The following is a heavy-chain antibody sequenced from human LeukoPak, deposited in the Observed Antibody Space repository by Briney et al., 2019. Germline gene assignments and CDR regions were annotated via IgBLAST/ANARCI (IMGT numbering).Heavy chain of an antibody. V-gene: IGHV3-21*01. CDR3: AREVSGLRTDAFDI. D-gene: IGHD5-12*01. Sequence: GGSLRLSCAASGFTFSSYSMNWVRQAPGKGLEWVSSISSSSSYIYYADSVKGRFTISRDNAKNSLYLQMNSLRAEDTAVYYCAREVSGLRTDAFDIWGQGTMVTVSS. CDR2: ISSSSSYI. J-gene: IGHJ3*02. CDR1: GFTFSSYS.